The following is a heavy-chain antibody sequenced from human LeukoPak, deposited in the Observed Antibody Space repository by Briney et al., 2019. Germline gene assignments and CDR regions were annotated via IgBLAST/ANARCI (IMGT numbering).Heavy chain of an antibody. V-gene: IGHV3-7*01. D-gene: IGHD5-18*01. CDR2: IKQDGSEK. CDR1: GFTFSSYW. J-gene: IGHJ4*02. CDR3: ARGQRGYSYGTFDY. Sequence: GGSLRLSCAASGFTFSSYWMSWVRQAPGKGLEWVANIKQDGSEKYYVDSVKGLFTISRDNAKNSLYLQMNSLRAEDTAVYYCARGQRGYSYGTFDYWGQGTLVTVSS.